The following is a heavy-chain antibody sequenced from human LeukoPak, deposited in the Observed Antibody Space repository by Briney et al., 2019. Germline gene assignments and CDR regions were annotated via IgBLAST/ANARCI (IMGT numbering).Heavy chain of an antibody. D-gene: IGHD2-21*02. CDR2: ISYDGSNK. CDR3: AKDCGGDDYYCYYGMDV. Sequence: PGRSLRLSCAASGFTFSSYGVHWVRQAPGKGLEWVAVISYDGSNKYYADSVKGRFTISRDNSKNTLYLQMNSLRAEDTAVYYCAKDCGGDDYYCYYGMDVWGQGTTVTVSS. CDR1: GFTFSSYG. V-gene: IGHV3-30*18. J-gene: IGHJ6*02.